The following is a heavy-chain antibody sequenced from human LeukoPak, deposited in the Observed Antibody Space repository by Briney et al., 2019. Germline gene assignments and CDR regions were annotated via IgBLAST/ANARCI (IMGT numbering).Heavy chain of an antibody. CDR1: GFTVSSNY. CDR3: ARDRIAAVGGYFDY. D-gene: IGHD6-25*01. V-gene: IGHV3-66*01. CDR2: IYSGDST. J-gene: IGHJ4*02. Sequence: SGGSLRLSCAASGFTVSSNYMSWVRQAPGKGLEWVSVIYSGDSTYYADSVKGRFTISRDNSKNTLYLQMNSLRAEDTAVYYCARDRIAAVGGYFDYWGQGTLVTVSS.